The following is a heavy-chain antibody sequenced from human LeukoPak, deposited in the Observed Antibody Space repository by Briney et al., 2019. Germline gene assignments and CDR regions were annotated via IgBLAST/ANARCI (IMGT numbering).Heavy chain of an antibody. J-gene: IGHJ4*02. D-gene: IGHD3-10*01. Sequence: SETLSLTCAVYGGSFSGYYWSWIRQPPGKGLEWIGEINHSGSTNYNPSLKSRATISVDTSKNQFSLKLSSVTAADTAVYYCARGRTGITMVRGVIQKSLYYFDYWGQGTLVTVSS. CDR2: INHSGST. V-gene: IGHV4-34*01. CDR3: ARGRTGITMVRGVIQKSLYYFDY. CDR1: GGSFSGYY.